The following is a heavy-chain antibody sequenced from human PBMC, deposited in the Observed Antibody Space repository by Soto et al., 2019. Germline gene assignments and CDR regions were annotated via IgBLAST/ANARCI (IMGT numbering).Heavy chain of an antibody. CDR2: LFYGGST. D-gene: IGHD2-8*01. V-gene: IGHV4-39*01. CDR1: GGSISSSSYY. Sequence: SETLSLTCTVSGGSISSSSYYWGWIRQPPGKGLEWIGSLFYGGSTYYNPSLNSRVTISVDTSKNQFSLSLTSVTSADTAVYYCARRVSNNGNLDYWGQGTLVTVSS. CDR3: ARRVSNNGNLDY. J-gene: IGHJ4*02.